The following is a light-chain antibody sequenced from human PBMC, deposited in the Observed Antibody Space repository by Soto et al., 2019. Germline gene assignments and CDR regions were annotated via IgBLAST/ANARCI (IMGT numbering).Light chain of an antibody. J-gene: IGKJ1*01. CDR3: QQYNSFPWT. CDR1: QSISSW. Sequence: DIQLTQSPSTLSASLLDRVTIXFRASQSISSWLAWYQQKPGKAPKLLIYDASSLESGVPSRFSGSGSGTEFTLTISSLQPDDFATYYCQQYNSFPWTFGLGTKVDIK. CDR2: DAS. V-gene: IGKV1-5*01.